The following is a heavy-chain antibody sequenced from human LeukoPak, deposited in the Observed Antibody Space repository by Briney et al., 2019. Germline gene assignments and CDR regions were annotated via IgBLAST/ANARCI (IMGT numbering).Heavy chain of an antibody. CDR3: ARAIRGTSPYDGFDI. CDR2: ISYDGSNK. CDR1: GFTFSSYG. D-gene: IGHD3-10*01. V-gene: IGHV3-30*03. Sequence: QPGGSLRLSCAASGFTFSSYGTHWVRQAPGKGLEWVAVISYDGSNKYYADSVKGRFTISRDNSKNTLYLQMNGLRVEDTAIYYCARAIRGTSPYDGFDIWGPGTTVTVSS. J-gene: IGHJ3*02.